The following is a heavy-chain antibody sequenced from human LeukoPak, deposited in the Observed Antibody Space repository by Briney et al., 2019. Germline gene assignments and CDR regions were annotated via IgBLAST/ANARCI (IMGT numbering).Heavy chain of an antibody. Sequence: SETLSLTCTVSGGSISSYYWSWLRQPAGKGLEWIGRIYTSGSTNYNPSLKSRVTISLDKSKNQFSLKLSSVTAADTAVYYCARGSTRLKNWFDPWGQGTLVTVSS. J-gene: IGHJ5*02. CDR3: ARGSTRLKNWFDP. CDR2: IYTSGST. D-gene: IGHD2-2*01. V-gene: IGHV4-4*07. CDR1: GGSISSYY.